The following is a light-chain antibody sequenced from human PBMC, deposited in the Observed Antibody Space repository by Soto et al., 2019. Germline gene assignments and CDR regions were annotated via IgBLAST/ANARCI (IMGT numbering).Light chain of an antibody. Sequence: DIRMTQSPSTLSASVGDRVTITCRASQSISSWLPWYQQKPGKAPKLLMYDVSSLERGVPSRFSGSGSGTEFSLTISSLHPDYFVSYYRQYYDTYSLTFGQGTKVEIK. J-gene: IGKJ1*01. CDR3: QYYDTYSLT. CDR1: QSISSW. CDR2: DVS. V-gene: IGKV1-5*01.